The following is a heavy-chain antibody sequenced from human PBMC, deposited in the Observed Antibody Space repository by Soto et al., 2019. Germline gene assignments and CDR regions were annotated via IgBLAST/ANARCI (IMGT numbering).Heavy chain of an antibody. D-gene: IGHD6-13*01. CDR2: ISYDGSNK. CDR1: GFTFSSYG. CDR3: AKDTMAAAGTDTFDY. V-gene: IGHV3-30*18. Sequence: GGSLRLSCAASGFTFSSYGMHWVRQAPGKGLEWVAVISYDGSNKYYADSVKGRFTISRDNSKNTLYLQMNSLRAEDTAVYYCAKDTMAAAGTDTFDYWGQGTLVTVSS. J-gene: IGHJ4*02.